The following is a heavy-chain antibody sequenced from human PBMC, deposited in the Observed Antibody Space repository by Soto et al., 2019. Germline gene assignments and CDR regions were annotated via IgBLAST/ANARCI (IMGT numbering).Heavy chain of an antibody. CDR2: ISGSGGST. CDR3: AKGVYYYYYVDV. J-gene: IGHJ6*03. CDR1: GFTFSSYA. Sequence: HPGGSLRLSCAASGFTFSSYAMSWVRQAPGKGLEWVSAISGSGGSTYYADSVKGRFTISRDNSKNTLYLQMNSLRAEDTAVYYCAKGVYYYYYVDVWGKGTTVTVSS. V-gene: IGHV3-23*01.